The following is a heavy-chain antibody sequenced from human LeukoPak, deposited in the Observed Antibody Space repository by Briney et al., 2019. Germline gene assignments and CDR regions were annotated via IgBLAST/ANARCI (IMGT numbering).Heavy chain of an antibody. CDR1: GFTFSSYG. Sequence: GRSLRLSCAASGFTFSSYGMHWVRQAPGKGLEWVAVISYDGSNKYYADSVKGRFTISRDNSKNTLYLQMNSLRAEDTAVYYCAKAARYYDSSGYSTGALDIWGQGTMVTVSS. CDR2: ISYDGSNK. CDR3: AKAARYYDSSGYSTGALDI. J-gene: IGHJ3*02. V-gene: IGHV3-30*18. D-gene: IGHD3-22*01.